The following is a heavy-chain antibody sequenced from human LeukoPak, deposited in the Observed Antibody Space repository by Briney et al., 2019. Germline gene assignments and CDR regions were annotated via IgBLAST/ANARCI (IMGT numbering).Heavy chain of an antibody. V-gene: IGHV3-23*01. CDR1: GFTFSSYA. D-gene: IGHD3-3*01. Sequence: QTGGSLRLSCAASGFTFSSYAMNWVRQAPGKGLEWVSDISGSGGSTEYVDSVKGRFIISRDNSKKTLDLHMNSLRVEDTAVYYCVRDVRRYGGNSIFWGQGTLVTVSS. CDR2: ISGSGGST. J-gene: IGHJ4*02. CDR3: VRDVRRYGGNSIF.